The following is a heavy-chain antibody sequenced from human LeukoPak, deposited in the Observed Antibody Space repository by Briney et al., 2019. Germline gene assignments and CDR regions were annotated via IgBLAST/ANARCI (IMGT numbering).Heavy chain of an antibody. CDR3: AGGRSAICSSTSCLSYYGMDV. V-gene: IGHV5-51*01. J-gene: IGHJ6*02. CDR1: GYSFTSYW. Sequence: GESLKISCKGSGYSFTSYWIGWVRQMPGKGLEWMGIIYPGDSDTRYSPSFQGQVTISADKSISTAYLQWSSLKASDTAMYYCAGGRSAICSSTSCLSYYGMDVWGQGTTVTVSS. D-gene: IGHD2-2*01. CDR2: IYPGDSDT.